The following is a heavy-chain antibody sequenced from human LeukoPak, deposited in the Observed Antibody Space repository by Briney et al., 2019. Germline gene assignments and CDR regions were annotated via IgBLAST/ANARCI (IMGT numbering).Heavy chain of an antibody. D-gene: IGHD6-13*01. CDR3: ARDSRAAGPNYYYYYMDV. CDR2: ISVINTYI. Sequence: GGSLRLSCPVSGFTFTSYTMNWVRHAPGDGLECLSSISVINTYIYYADSVKGRFTISRDNAKNSLYLQMNSLRAEDTAVYYCARDSRAAGPNYYYYYMDVWGKGTTVTVSS. V-gene: IGHV3-21*01. J-gene: IGHJ6*03. CDR1: GFTFTSYT.